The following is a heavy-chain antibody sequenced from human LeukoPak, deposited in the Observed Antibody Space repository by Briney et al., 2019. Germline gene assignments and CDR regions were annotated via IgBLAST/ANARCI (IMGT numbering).Heavy chain of an antibody. J-gene: IGHJ6*03. Sequence: SETLSLTCAVSGGSISDYYWSWLRQPAGKGLEWIGNIFTSGSTNYNPNYNPSVKSRVTISVDTSKTQFSLKLSSVTAADTAVYYCASLSIGPRPYYYYYMDVWGKGTTVTVSS. V-gene: IGHV4-4*09. CDR3: ASLSIGPRPYYYYYMDV. D-gene: IGHD2-21*01. CDR1: GGSISDYY. CDR2: IFTSGST.